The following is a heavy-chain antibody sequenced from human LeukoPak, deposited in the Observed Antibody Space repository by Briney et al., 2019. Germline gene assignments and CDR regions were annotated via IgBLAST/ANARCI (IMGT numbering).Heavy chain of an antibody. V-gene: IGHV4-59*01. CDR2: IYYIGST. J-gene: IGHJ6*03. Sequence: SETLSLTCTVSAGSISSYYCSSVRPPPGGGLGWIGYIYYIGSTNYNPSLKSRVTISVDTSKNQFSLKLSPVTAADTAVYYCARDGNYYYMDVWGKGTTVTVSS. CDR3: ARDGNYYYMDV. CDR1: AGSISSYY.